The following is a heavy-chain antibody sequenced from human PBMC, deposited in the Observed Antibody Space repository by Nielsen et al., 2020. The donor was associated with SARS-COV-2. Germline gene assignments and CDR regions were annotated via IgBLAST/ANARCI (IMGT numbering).Heavy chain of an antibody. CDR3: AKSLIAAAGTTYYYYGMDV. Sequence: WIRQPPGKGLEWVANIKQDGSEKYYVDSVKGRFTISRDNSKNSLYLQMNSLRTEDTALYYCAKSLIAAAGTTYYYYGMDVWGQGTTVTVSS. V-gene: IGHV3-7*03. J-gene: IGHJ6*02. D-gene: IGHD6-13*01. CDR2: IKQDGSEK.